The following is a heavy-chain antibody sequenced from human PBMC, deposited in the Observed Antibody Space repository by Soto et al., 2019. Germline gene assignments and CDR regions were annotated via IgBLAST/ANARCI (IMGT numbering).Heavy chain of an antibody. J-gene: IGHJ4*02. CDR1: GYTFTSYG. Sequence: QVHLVQSGAEVKKPGASVKVSCKASGYTFTSYGITWVRQAPGQGLEWMGWISAHNGNTDYAQKLQGRVIVTRDTSTSTAYMGLRSVRSDDTAVYYCARGRYGDYWGQGALVTVSS. D-gene: IGHD1-1*01. CDR3: ARGRYGDY. V-gene: IGHV1-18*01. CDR2: ISAHNGNT.